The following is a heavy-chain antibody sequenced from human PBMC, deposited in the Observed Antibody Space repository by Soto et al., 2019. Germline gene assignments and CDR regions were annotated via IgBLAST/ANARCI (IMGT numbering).Heavy chain of an antibody. CDR2: IYYSGST. V-gene: IGHV4-59*01. D-gene: IGHD3-16*02. CDR3: AREVMITFGGVIVNWFDP. J-gene: IGHJ5*02. Sequence: SETLSLTCTVYGGSINSYYWSWVRQPPGKGLEWIGYIYYSGSTNYNPSLKSRVTISVDTSKNQFSLKLSSVTAADTAVYYCAREVMITFGGVIVNWFDPWGQGTLVTVSS. CDR1: GGSINSYY.